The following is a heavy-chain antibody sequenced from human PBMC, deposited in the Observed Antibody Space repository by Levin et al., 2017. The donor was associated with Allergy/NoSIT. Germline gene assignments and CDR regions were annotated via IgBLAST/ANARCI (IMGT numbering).Heavy chain of an antibody. CDR2: MSPKSGYT. CDR1: GYTFTSYD. CDR3: ARGPPDWGFDY. D-gene: IGHD7-27*01. Sequence: ASVKVSCKTSGYTFTSYDINWVRQATGQGLEWMGWMSPKSGYTGYAQKFQGRVTMTGDTSISTAYMELSSMNSEDTAVYYCARGPPDWGFDYWGPGTLVTVSS. J-gene: IGHJ4*02. V-gene: IGHV1-8*01.